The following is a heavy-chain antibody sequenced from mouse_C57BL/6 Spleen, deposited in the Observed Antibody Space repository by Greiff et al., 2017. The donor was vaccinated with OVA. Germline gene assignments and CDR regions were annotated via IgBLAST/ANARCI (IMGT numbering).Heavy chain of an antibody. CDR1: GYTFTDYY. J-gene: IGHJ4*01. CDR3: ARGLEYYAMDY. D-gene: IGHD2-10*02. CDR2: INPYNGGT. V-gene: IGHV1-19*01. Sequence: VQLKESGPVLVKPGASVKMSCKASGYTFTDYYMNWVKQSHGKSLEWIGVINPYNGGTSYNQKFKGKATLTVDKSSSTAYMELNSLTSEDSAVYYCARGLEYYAMDYWGQGTSVTVSS.